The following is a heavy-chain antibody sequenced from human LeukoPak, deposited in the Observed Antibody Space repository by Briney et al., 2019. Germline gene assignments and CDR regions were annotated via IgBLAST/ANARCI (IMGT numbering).Heavy chain of an antibody. V-gene: IGHV4-39*07. Sequence: SETLSLTCTVSGGSIRTTSYYWGWIRQSPGREPEWIGTIYFSGSTYYNPSLESRFTISVDTSNNQFSLKLNSVTAADTAVYYCARGGTFWDSWGQGTLVTVSS. D-gene: IGHD3-3*01. CDR2: IYFSGST. J-gene: IGHJ4*02. CDR1: GGSIRTTSYY. CDR3: ARGGTFWDS.